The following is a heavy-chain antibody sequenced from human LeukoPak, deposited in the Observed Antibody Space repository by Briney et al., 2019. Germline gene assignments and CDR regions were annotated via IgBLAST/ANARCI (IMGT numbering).Heavy chain of an antibody. J-gene: IGHJ4*02. CDR2: INPNSGGT. D-gene: IGHD3-22*01. CDR1: GYTFTGYY. CDR3: ARDLTTEDDFDY. V-gene: IGHV1-2*06. Sequence: ASVKVSCKASGYTFTGYYMHWVRQAPGQGLEWMGRINPNSGGTNYAQKFQGRVTMTRDTSISTVYMELSSLRSEDTAVYYCARDLTTEDDFDYWGQGTLVTVSS.